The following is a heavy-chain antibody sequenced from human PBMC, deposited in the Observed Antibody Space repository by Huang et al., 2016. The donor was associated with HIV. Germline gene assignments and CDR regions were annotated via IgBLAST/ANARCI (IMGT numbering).Heavy chain of an antibody. V-gene: IGHV4-34*01. CDR2: ITHSRRT. CDR3: ARAPHYGSGSYYY. D-gene: IGHD3-10*01. Sequence: QVQLHQWGAGLLKTSETLSLTCAVYGGSFSGYYWSWSRQPPGKGLEWIGEITHSRRTHYNQSLKSRVSISEETSKKQFSLKLSSVTAADTAVYYCARAPHYGSGSYYYWGQGTLVTVSS. J-gene: IGHJ4*02. CDR1: GGSFSGYY.